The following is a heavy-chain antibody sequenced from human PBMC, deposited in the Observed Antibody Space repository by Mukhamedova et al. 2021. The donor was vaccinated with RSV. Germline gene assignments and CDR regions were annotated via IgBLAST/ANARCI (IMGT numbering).Heavy chain of an antibody. Sequence: GLEWVASISGRGGSTFYADSVKGRFTISRDNPKNTVFLQMNSLTADDTALYFCAKGKRSWDDPSSSGHGGMDVWGQGTTVTVSS. D-gene: IGHD6-6*01. CDR3: AKGKRSWDDPSSSGHGGMDV. CDR2: ISGRGGST. V-gene: IGHV3-23*01. J-gene: IGHJ6*02.